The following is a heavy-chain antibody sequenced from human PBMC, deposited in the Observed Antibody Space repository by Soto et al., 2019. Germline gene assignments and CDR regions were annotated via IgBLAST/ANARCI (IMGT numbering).Heavy chain of an antibody. J-gene: IGHJ6*02. V-gene: IGHV1-8*01. D-gene: IGHD5-18*01. CDR3: ARDGATGNTAKHQRYYYYYGMDV. CDR1: GYTFTNYD. Sequence: ASVKVSCKASGYTFTNYDINWVRQATGQGLEWMGWINPNSGNTGYAQKFQGRVTMTRDTSISTAYMELSRLRSDDTAVYYCARDGATGNTAKHQRYYYYYGMDVWGQGTTVTVSS. CDR2: INPNSGNT.